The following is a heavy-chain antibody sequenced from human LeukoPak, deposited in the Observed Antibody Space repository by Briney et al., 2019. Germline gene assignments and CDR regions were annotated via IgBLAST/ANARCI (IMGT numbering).Heavy chain of an antibody. CDR2: MNPNSGNT. CDR1: GYTFTSYD. J-gene: IGHJ4*02. V-gene: IGHV1-8*01. Sequence: ASVKVSCKASGYTFTSYDINWVRQATGQGLEWMGWMNPNSGNTGYAQKFQGRVTITRNTSISTAYMELSSLRSEDTAVYYCTRGGQYDYVWGSYRYCDYWGQGTLVTVSS. CDR3: TRGGQYDYVWGSYRYCDY. D-gene: IGHD3-16*02.